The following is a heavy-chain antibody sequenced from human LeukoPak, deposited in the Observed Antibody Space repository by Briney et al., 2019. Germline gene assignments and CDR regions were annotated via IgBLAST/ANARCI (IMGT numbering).Heavy chain of an antibody. Sequence: PSETLSLTCTVSGGSISSSSYYWGWIRQPPGKGLEWIGSIYYSGSTYYNPSLKSRVTISVDTSKNQFSLKLGSVTAADTAVYYCASHYDILAYYFDYWGQGTLVTVSS. V-gene: IGHV4-39*01. D-gene: IGHD3-9*01. CDR1: GGSISSSSYY. CDR3: ASHYDILAYYFDY. CDR2: IYYSGST. J-gene: IGHJ4*02.